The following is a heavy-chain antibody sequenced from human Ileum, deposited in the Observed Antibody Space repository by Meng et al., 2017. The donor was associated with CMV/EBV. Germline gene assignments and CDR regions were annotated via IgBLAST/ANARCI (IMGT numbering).Heavy chain of an antibody. D-gene: IGHD3-9*01. CDR3: ARFDILTGLAIDH. CDR1: GDPIGSSSSY. Sequence: QRRLLWPGPGLVKPSETLSRICTVCGDPIGSSSSYWGWVRQSPGKDLDWIGSVYHTGRTYHNPSLKSRVTISIHTSKNQFSLKLSSVTVADTALYYCARFDILTGLAIDHWGQGPLVTVSS. CDR2: VYHTGRT. J-gene: IGHJ4*02. V-gene: IGHV4-39*07.